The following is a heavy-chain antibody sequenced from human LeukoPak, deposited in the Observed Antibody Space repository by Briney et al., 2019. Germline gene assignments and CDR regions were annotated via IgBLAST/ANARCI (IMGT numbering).Heavy chain of an antibody. CDR1: GFTFSSYG. CDR2: IRCDGSNK. V-gene: IGHV3-30*02. J-gene: IGHJ5*02. D-gene: IGHD6-13*01. CDR3: AKVSGSSSWYLFDP. Sequence: PGGSLRLSCAASGFTFSSYGMHWVRQAPGKGLEWVAFIRCDGSNKYYADSVKGRFTISRDNSKNTLYLQMNSLRAEDTAVYYCAKVSGSSSWYLFDPWGQGTLVTVSS.